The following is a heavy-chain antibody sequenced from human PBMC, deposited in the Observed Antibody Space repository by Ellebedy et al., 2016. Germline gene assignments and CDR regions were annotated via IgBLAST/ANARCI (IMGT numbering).Heavy chain of an antibody. D-gene: IGHD4-17*01. V-gene: IGHV3-11*06. CDR3: ARDTVTTLWYYGMDV. CDR2: ISSSSSYT. CDR1: GFTFSTYS. J-gene: IGHJ6*02. Sequence: GESLKISXVTSGFTFSTYSMSWIRQAPGKGLEWVSYISSSSSYTNYADSVKGRFTISRDNAKNSLYLQMNSLRAEDTAVYYCARDTVTTLWYYGMDVWGQGTTVTVSS.